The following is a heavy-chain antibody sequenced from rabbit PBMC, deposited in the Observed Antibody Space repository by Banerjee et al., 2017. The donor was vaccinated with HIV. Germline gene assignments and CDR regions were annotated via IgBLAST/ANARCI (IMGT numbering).Heavy chain of an antibody. CDR2: IGTSSGST. CDR1: GFSFSSSYW. CDR3: ARSPYVGSNWLNYFNL. J-gene: IGHJ4*01. V-gene: IGHV1S40*01. D-gene: IGHD4-2*01. Sequence: QSLEESGGDLVKPGASLTLTCTASGFSFSSSYWICWVRQAPGKGLEWIACIGTSSGSTYYASWAKGRFTISKTSTTVTLQMTSLTAADTATYFCARSPYVGSNWLNYFNLWGQGTLVTVS.